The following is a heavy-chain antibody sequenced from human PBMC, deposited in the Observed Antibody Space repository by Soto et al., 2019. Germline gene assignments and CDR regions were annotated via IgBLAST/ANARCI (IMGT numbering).Heavy chain of an antibody. D-gene: IGHD3-16*01. CDR3: VRDTMGASAAASLDY. CDR2: ISVSGNII. Sequence: PGGSLRLSCAASGFTFSTYEFNWVRQAPGRGLEWISYISVSGNIIKYAESVKGRFTISRDNAENSLHLHMSNLRVDDTALYFCVRDTMGASAAASLDYWGQGTQVTVSS. V-gene: IGHV3-48*03. CDR1: GFTFSTYE. J-gene: IGHJ4*02.